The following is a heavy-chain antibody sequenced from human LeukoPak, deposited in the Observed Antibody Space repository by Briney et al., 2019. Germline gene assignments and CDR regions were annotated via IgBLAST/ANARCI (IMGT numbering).Heavy chain of an antibody. Sequence: SETLSLTCTVSGGSISSGSYYWSWIRQPAGKGLEWIGRIYTSGSTNYNPSLKSRVTISVDTSKDQFSLKLSSVTAADTAVYYCARVGIEMGVDYWGQGTLVTVSS. CDR3: ARVGIEMGVDY. CDR2: IYTSGST. CDR1: GGSISSGSYY. J-gene: IGHJ4*02. V-gene: IGHV4-61*02. D-gene: IGHD5-24*01.